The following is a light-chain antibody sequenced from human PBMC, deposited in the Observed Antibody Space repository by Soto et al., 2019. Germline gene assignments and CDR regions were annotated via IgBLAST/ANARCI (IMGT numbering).Light chain of an antibody. V-gene: IGLV2-14*01. CDR1: SSDVGAYNY. Sequence: QSVMTQPPSVSAAPGQKVTISCSGSSSDVGAYNYVSWYQLHPGKAPKLMIYEVNNRPSGVSHRFSGSKSGNTASLTFSGLQPEDEADYYCSSYASSGAVVFGGGTKVTVL. CDR2: EVN. J-gene: IGLJ3*02. CDR3: SSYASSGAVV.